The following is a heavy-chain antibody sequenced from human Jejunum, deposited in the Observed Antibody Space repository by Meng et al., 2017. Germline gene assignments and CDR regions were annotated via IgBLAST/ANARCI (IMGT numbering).Heavy chain of an antibody. D-gene: IGHD5-12*01. CDR3: ARDEFSGSSYFEH. CDR2: FALEGRNE. Sequence: QVQLLESGGRVVHPGGSLTLSCAVSGFSLRTYGIHWVRQAPGKGLEWLAVFALEGRNEYVADSVRGRFSISRDISKNTLYLQMNSLRPDDTAVYFCARDEFSGSSYFEHWGQGTLVTVSS. V-gene: IGHV3-30*03. CDR1: GFSLRTYG. J-gene: IGHJ4*02.